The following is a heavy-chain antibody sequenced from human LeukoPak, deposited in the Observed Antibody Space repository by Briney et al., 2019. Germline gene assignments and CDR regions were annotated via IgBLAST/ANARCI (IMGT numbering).Heavy chain of an antibody. CDR2: TNPKSGAT. CDR3: ARAGDESTGHYDSLHF. V-gene: IGHV1-2*02. CDR1: GYAFDENH. J-gene: IGHJ3*01. D-gene: IGHD2-8*02. Sequence: GASVKVSCKASGYAFDENHIHWVRQAPGQGPEWMGWTNPKSGATDSAQQFQGRLTMTRDTSIGTASMDLSGLRLDDTAIYYCARAGDESTGHYDSLHFWGQGTMVTVSS.